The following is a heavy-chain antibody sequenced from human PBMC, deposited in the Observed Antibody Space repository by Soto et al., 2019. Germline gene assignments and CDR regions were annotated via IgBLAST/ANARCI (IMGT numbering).Heavy chain of an antibody. V-gene: IGHV3-23*01. Sequence: GSLRLSCAASGFTFSSYAMSWVRQAPGKGLEWVSAISGSGGSTYYADSVKGRFTISRDNSKNTLYLQMNSLRAEDTAVYYCAKASKDPGYSSGWSYYYGMDVWGQGTTVTVS. CDR3: AKASKDPGYSSGWSYYYGMDV. D-gene: IGHD6-19*01. J-gene: IGHJ6*02. CDR1: GFTFSSYA. CDR2: ISGSGGST.